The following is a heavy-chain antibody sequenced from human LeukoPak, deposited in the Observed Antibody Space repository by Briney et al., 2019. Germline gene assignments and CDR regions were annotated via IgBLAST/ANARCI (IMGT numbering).Heavy chain of an antibody. D-gene: IGHD1-26*01. CDR2: INRDGSST. J-gene: IGHJ4*02. CDR1: GFTFSIYW. V-gene: IGHV3-74*01. CDR3: ARDKVSGSYSGLDY. Sequence: GRSLRLSCAASGFTFSIYWMHWVTHAPAKGLVGVSHINRDGSSTRSADSVKGRFNSSRDHAHNTLYVQKHRLRAEGSGVYYCARDKVSGSYSGLDYWGQGTLVSVSS.